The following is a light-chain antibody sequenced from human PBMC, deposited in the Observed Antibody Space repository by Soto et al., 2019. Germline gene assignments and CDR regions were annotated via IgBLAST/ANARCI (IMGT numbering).Light chain of an antibody. CDR3: AAWDDSLNAL. CDR2: SNN. CDR1: SSNIGSNT. Sequence: QAVVTQPPSASGTPGQRVTISCSGSSSNIGSNTVNWYQQLPGTAPKLLIYSNNQRPSGVPDRFSGSKSGTSASLAISWLQSEDEADYYCAAWDDSLNALFGGGTKVTVL. J-gene: IGLJ2*01. V-gene: IGLV1-44*01.